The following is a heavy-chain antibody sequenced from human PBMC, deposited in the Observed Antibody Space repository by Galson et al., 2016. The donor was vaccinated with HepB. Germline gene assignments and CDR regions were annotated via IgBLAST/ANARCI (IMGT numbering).Heavy chain of an antibody. CDR2: VNHSGKT. CDR3: AKYDGNYGSFDP. J-gene: IGHJ5*02. D-gene: IGHD3-16*01. Sequence: SETLSLTCSVYGTSLRGYYWSWIRQPPGKGLEWLGEVNHSGKTTYNASFKRRVTISGDASLRPFSLSLRSGAAADTAIYYCAKYDGNYGSFDPWAQGPLVTVSS. CDR1: GTSLRGYY. V-gene: IGHV4-34*01.